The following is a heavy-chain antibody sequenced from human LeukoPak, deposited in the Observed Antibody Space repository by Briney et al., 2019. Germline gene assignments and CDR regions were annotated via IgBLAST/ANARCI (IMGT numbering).Heavy chain of an antibody. CDR3: ARARDDSRYYYYYYMDV. Sequence: SETLSPTWAVYGGPFSGYYWGWIPQPPGKGLGGIGEFNHRGSTKYNPSLKSRVTISVDTSKNQFSLKLSSVTAADTAVYYCARARDDSRYYYYYYMDVWGKGTTVTVSS. V-gene: IGHV4-34*01. CDR1: GGPFSGYY. D-gene: IGHD3-3*01. CDR2: FNHRGST. J-gene: IGHJ6*03.